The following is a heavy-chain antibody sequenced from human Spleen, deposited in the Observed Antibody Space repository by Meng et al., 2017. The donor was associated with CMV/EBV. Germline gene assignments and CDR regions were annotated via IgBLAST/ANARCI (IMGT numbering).Heavy chain of an antibody. V-gene: IGHV3-30*04. CDR3: ARGEQWLPIAGYYYGMDV. CDR2: ISYDELKT. Sequence: GESLKISCAASGFTFSYYDMHWVRQAPGRGLEWVAVISYDELKTYYADSMRGRFTISRDNSKNTLYLEMTSPRPEDTAVYYCARGEQWLPIAGYYYGMDVWGQGTTVTVSS. D-gene: IGHD6-19*01. CDR1: GFTFSYYD. J-gene: IGHJ6*02.